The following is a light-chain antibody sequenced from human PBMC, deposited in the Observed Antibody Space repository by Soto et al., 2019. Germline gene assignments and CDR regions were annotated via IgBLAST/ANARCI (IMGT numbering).Light chain of an antibody. CDR1: QTTNNY. J-gene: IGKJ1*01. Sequence: DIQMTQSPSSLSASVGDRVTITCRASQTTNNYLNWYQQKPGQAPKLLIYDASSLQTGVPSRFSGSGSGTDFSLTISSLQPEDFATYYCQQSYSTPPWTFGQGTKVDIK. CDR2: DAS. V-gene: IGKV1-39*01. CDR3: QQSYSTPPWT.